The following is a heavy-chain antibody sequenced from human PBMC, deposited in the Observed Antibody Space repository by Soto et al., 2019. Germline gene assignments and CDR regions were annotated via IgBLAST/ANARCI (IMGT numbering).Heavy chain of an antibody. CDR1: GGTFSSYT. V-gene: IGHV1-69*08. CDR3: ARERIVVADGYFQH. D-gene: IGHD3-22*01. J-gene: IGHJ1*01. Sequence: QVQLVQSGAEVKKPGSSVKVSCKASGGTFSSYTISWVRQAPGQGLEWMGRIIPILGIANYAQKFQGRVTITAAKSTSTAYMELSSLRSEDTAVYYCARERIVVADGYFQHWGQGTLVTVSS. CDR2: IIPILGIA.